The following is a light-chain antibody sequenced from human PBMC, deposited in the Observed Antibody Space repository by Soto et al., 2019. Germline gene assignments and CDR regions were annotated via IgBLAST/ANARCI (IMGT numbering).Light chain of an antibody. V-gene: IGLV2-14*01. J-gene: IGLJ3*02. CDR2: EVS. CDR3: SSYTISNTRV. Sequence: QSALTQPAYVSGSPGQSITISCTGTSSDAGTSNYVSWYQHHPGKAPKLMIYEVSYRPSGVSNRFSGSKSGNTASLTISGLQAEDEADYYCSSYTISNTRVFGGGTKLTVL. CDR1: SSDAGTSNY.